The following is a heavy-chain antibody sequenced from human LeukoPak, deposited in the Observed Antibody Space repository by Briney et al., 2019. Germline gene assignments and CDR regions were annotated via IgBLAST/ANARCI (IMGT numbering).Heavy chain of an antibody. V-gene: IGHV3-7*04. CDR2: IKQDGSEK. CDR3: ARGITIFGVAGPTDAFDI. J-gene: IGHJ3*02. CDR1: GFTFSSYS. Sequence: GGSLRFSCAASGFTFSSYSMNWVRQAPGKGLEWVANIKQDGSEKYYVDSVKGRFTISRDNAKNSLYLQMNSLRAEDTAVYYCARGITIFGVAGPTDAFDIWGQGTMVTVSS. D-gene: IGHD3-3*01.